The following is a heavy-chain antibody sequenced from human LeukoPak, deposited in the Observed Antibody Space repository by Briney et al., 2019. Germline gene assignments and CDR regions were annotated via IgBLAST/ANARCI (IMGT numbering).Heavy chain of an antibody. Sequence: SETLSLTCAVYGGSFSGYYWSWIRQPPGKGLEWIGEINHSGSTNYNPSLKSRVTISVDTSKNQFSLKLSSVTAADTAVYYCAANYYDSSGYHYTSDYWGRGTLVTVSS. CDR2: INHSGST. V-gene: IGHV4-34*01. J-gene: IGHJ4*02. D-gene: IGHD3-22*01. CDR1: GGSFSGYY. CDR3: AANYYDSSGYHYTSDY.